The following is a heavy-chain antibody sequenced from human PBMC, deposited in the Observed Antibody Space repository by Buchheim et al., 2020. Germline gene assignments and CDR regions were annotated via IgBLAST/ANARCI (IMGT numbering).Heavy chain of an antibody. D-gene: IGHD3-9*01. Sequence: QVQLVESGGGVVQPGRSLRLSCAASGFTFSSYGMHWVRQAPGKGLEWVAVISYDGSNKYYADSVKGRFTISRDNSKNTLYLQMNSLRAEDTAVYYCAKDSIFSYYYYIDVWGKGTT. CDR1: GFTFSSYG. V-gene: IGHV3-30*18. J-gene: IGHJ6*03. CDR2: ISYDGSNK. CDR3: AKDSIFSYYYYIDV.